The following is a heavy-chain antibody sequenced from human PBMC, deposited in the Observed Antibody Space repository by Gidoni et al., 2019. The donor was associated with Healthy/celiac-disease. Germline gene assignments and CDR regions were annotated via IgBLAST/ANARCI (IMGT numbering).Heavy chain of an antibody. D-gene: IGHD4-17*01. CDR3: ARVGPHGDYMAGGRSDYYYYYGMDV. CDR1: GFTFSDYY. CDR2: ISSSGSTI. J-gene: IGHJ6*02. V-gene: IGHV3-11*01. Sequence: QVQLVESGGGLVKPGGSLRLACAASGFTFSDYYMSWIRQSPVKGLEWVSYISSSGSTIYYADSVKGRFTISRDNAKNSLYLQMNSLRAEDTAVYYCARVGPHGDYMAGGRSDYYYYYGMDVWGQGTTVTVSS.